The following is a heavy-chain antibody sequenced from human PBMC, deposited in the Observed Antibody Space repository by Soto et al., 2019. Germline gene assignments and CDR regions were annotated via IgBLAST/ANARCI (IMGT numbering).Heavy chain of an antibody. V-gene: IGHV4-59*01. CDR1: GGSISSYY. Sequence: SSETLSLTCTVSGGSISSYYWSWIRQPPGKGLEWIGYIYYSGSTNYNPSLKSRVTISVDTSKNQFSLKLSSVTAADTAVYYCARDSGLNWNDVYYYYGMDVCVQGTTVTVSS. J-gene: IGHJ6*02. D-gene: IGHD1-20*01. CDR2: IYYSGST. CDR3: ARDSGLNWNDVYYYYGMDV.